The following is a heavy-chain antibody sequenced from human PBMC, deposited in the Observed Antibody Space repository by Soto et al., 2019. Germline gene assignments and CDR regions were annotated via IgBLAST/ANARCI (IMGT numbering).Heavy chain of an antibody. J-gene: IGHJ6*02. Sequence: SETLSLTCAVYGGSFSGYYWSWIRQPPGKGLEWIGEINHSGSTNYNPSLKSRVTISVDTSKNQFSLKLSSVAAADTAVYYCAGSSWYYYYYGMDVWGQGTTVTVSS. CDR1: GGSFSGYY. CDR3: AGSSWYYYYYGMDV. CDR2: INHSGST. D-gene: IGHD6-13*01. V-gene: IGHV4-34*01.